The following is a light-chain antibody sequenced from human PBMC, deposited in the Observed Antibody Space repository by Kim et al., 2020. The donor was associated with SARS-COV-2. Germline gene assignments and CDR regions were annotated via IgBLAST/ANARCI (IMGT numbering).Light chain of an antibody. V-gene: IGLV3-1*01. J-gene: IGLJ3*02. CDR2: EDT. Sequence: SYELTQPPSVSVSPGQTASITCSGDRLGDKYVCWYQQRPGQSPMLVIYEDTRLPSGIPERFSASNSGNTATLTISDTQDMDEADYYCQAWDSSNVVVGGG. CDR3: QAWDSSNVV. CDR1: RLGDKY.